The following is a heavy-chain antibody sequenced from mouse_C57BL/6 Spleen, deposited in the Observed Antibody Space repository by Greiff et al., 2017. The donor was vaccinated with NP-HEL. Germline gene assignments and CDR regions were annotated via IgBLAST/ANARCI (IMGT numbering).Heavy chain of an antibody. D-gene: IGHD2-4*01. Sequence: QVQLQQSGAELVKPGASVKLSCKASGYTFTEYTIHWVKQRSGQGLEWIGWFYPGSGSIKYNEKFKDKATLTADKSSSTGYMELSRLTSEDSAVYFCARHEEGDYDEGAWFAYWGQGTLVTVSA. J-gene: IGHJ3*01. V-gene: IGHV1-62-2*01. CDR3: ARHEEGDYDEGAWFAY. CDR1: GYTFTEYT. CDR2: FYPGSGSI.